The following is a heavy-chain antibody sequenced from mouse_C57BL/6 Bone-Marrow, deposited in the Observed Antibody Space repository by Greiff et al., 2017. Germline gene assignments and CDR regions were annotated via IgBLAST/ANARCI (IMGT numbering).Heavy chain of an antibody. CDR2: IYPGSGNT. J-gene: IGHJ2*01. CDR3: ARGIYGGSDY. V-gene: IGHV1-76*01. D-gene: IGHD1-1*01. Sequence: QVQLQQSGAELVRPGASVKLSCKASGYTFTDYYINWVKQRPGQGLEWIARIYPGSGNTYYNEKSKGKATLTAEKSSSTAYMQLSSLTSEDSAVYFCARGIYGGSDYWGQGTTLTVSS. CDR1: GYTFTDYY.